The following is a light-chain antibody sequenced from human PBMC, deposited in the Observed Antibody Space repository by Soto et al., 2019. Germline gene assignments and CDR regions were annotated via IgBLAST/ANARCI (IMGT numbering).Light chain of an antibody. CDR1: RSVSSI. CDR3: QQRGSWPPT. Sequence: EIVLTQSPATVSMSPGERVTLSCRASRSVSSILVWYQQKHGESPRLLIYDASTRTTGIPARFSGGGSGTDFTLTISSLEPEDYAIYYCQQRGSWPPTFGGGTKVEIK. J-gene: IGKJ4*01. CDR2: DAS. V-gene: IGKV3-11*01.